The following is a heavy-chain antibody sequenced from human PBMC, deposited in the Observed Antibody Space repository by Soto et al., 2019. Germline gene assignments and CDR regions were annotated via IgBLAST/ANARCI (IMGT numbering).Heavy chain of an antibody. Sequence: QVHLVQSGAEVKKPGASVKVTCQGSGYAFTTYGITWVRQAPGQGLEWMGWISAHNGNTIDVQKLQGRITVTRDTSTSTAYMELRSLRYDDTAVYYCARGGYGDYGGEGALVTVSS. J-gene: IGHJ4*02. CDR3: ARGGYGDY. CDR2: ISAHNGNT. D-gene: IGHD1-1*01. V-gene: IGHV1-18*01. CDR1: GYAFTTYG.